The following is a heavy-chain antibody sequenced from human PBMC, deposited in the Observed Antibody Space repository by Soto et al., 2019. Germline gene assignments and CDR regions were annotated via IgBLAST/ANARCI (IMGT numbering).Heavy chain of an antibody. CDR3: AKDVGIAARFLDY. CDR1: GYIFSDFR. J-gene: IGHJ4*02. CDR2: ITCDGSNR. Sequence: GGSLRLSCAASGYIFSDFRMAWVRQGPGKGLEWVAVITCDGSNRYYADSVKGRFTISRDNSKNTLYLQMNSLRAEDTAVYYCAKDVGIAARFLDYWGQGTLVTVSS. V-gene: IGHV3-30*18. D-gene: IGHD6-6*01.